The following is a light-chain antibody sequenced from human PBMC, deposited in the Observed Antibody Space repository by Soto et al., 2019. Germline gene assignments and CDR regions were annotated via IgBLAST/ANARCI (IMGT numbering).Light chain of an antibody. V-gene: IGKV3-15*01. CDR1: QSVSSS. CDR2: AAS. CDR3: QQYNNWVT. J-gene: IGKJ4*01. Sequence: EIVMTQSPATLSVSPGERVTLSCRARQSVSSSLAWYQQKPGQARRLLIYAASSRATGVPDRFSGSGSGTEFTLTISSLQSEDFAVYYCQQYNNWVTFGGGTQVEI.